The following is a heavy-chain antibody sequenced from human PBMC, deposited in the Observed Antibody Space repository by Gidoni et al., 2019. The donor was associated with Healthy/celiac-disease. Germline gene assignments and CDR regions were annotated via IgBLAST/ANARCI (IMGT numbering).Heavy chain of an antibody. Sequence: EVQLLKSGGGLVQPGGSLRLSCPASGFTFSSYAMSWVRQAPGKGLEWVSAISGSGGSTYYADSVKGRFTISRDNSKNTLYLQMNSLRAEDTAVYYCAKAFNPTLVVVAAPFDYWGQGTLVTVSS. CDR1: GFTFSSYA. D-gene: IGHD2-15*01. J-gene: IGHJ4*02. V-gene: IGHV3-23*01. CDR3: AKAFNPTLVVVAAPFDY. CDR2: ISGSGGST.